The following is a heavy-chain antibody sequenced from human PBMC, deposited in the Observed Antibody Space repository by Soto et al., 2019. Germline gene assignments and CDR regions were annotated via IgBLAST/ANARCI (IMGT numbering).Heavy chain of an antibody. CDR2: ISSSSSTI. Sequence: GGSLRLSCAASGFTFSNYNMNWVRQAPGKGLEWVSYISSSSSTIYYADSVKGRFTISRDNAKNSLYLQINSLRDEDTAVYYCARDRFLEPSVWGQGTTVTVSS. J-gene: IGHJ6*02. CDR1: GFTFSNYN. D-gene: IGHD3-3*01. V-gene: IGHV3-48*02. CDR3: ARDRFLEPSV.